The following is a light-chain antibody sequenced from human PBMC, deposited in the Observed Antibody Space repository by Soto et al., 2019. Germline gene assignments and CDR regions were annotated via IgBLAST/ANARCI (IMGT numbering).Light chain of an antibody. Sequence: VVMTQSPLSLPVTLGQPASISCRSSQSLVYSDGNTYLTWFQQRPGQSPRRLIYKISDRDSGVPDRFSGSGSATDFTLKISRVEAEDVGVYYCMQGTHWPITFGQGTRLEIK. V-gene: IGKV2-30*01. CDR2: KIS. J-gene: IGKJ5*01. CDR3: MQGTHWPIT. CDR1: QSLVYSDGNTY.